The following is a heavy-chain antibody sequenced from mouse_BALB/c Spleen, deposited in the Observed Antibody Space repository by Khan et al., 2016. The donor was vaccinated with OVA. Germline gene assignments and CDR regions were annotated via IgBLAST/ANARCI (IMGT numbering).Heavy chain of an antibody. V-gene: IGHV5-6-5*01. Sequence: EVQLVESGGGLVKPGGSLKLSCAASGFTFSNYAMSWVRQSPEKRLEWVASISSGDSTYYPDSVKARFTISRDNARNILYLQMSSLRSEDTAMYYCVGDYWFAYGGQGTLVTVSA. J-gene: IGHJ3*01. CDR3: VGDYWFAY. CDR1: GFTFSNYA. CDR2: ISSGDST.